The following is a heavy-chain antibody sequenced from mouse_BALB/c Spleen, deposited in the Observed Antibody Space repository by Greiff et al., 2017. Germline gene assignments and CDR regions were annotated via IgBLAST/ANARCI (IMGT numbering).Heavy chain of an antibody. J-gene: IGHJ4*01. D-gene: IGHD1-2*01. Sequence: VQLQESGPGLVAPSQSLSITCTVSGFSLTGYGVNWVRQPPGKGLEWLGMIWGDGSTDYNSALKSRLSISKDNSKSQVFLKMNSLQTDDTARYYCARDRGLLRPPMDYWGQGTSVTVSS. CDR2: IWGDGST. CDR1: GFSLTGYG. V-gene: IGHV2-6-7*02. CDR3: ARDRGLLRPPMDY.